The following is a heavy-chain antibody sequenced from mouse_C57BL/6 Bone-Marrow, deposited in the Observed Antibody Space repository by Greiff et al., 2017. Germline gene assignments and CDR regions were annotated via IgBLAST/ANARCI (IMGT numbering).Heavy chain of an antibody. CDR3: TYRRTGPGAMDY. V-gene: IGHV6-3*01. Sequence: EVKLVESGGGLVQPGGSMKLSCVASGFTFSNYWMNWVRQSPEKGLEWVAQIRLKSDNYATHYAESVKGRFTISRDDSKSSVYLQMNNLRAEDTGIYYCTYRRTGPGAMDYWGQGTSVTVSS. D-gene: IGHD3-2*02. CDR1: GFTFSNYW. J-gene: IGHJ4*01. CDR2: IRLKSDNYAT.